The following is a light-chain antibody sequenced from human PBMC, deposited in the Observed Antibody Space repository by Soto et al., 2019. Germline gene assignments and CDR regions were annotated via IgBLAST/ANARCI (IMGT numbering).Light chain of an antibody. CDR3: ASYTTSSTYV. J-gene: IGLJ1*01. Sequence: QSALTQPASVSGSPGQSIAISCTGTRSDVGGYSYVSWYQQQPGKAPKLVISDVSNRPSGVSDRFSGSKSGNTASLTISGLQTEYEADYYCASYTTSSTYVFGTGTKLTVL. V-gene: IGLV2-14*01. CDR1: RSDVGGYSY. CDR2: DVS.